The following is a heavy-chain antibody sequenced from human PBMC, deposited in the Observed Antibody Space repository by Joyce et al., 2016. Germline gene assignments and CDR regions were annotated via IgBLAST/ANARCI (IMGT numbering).Heavy chain of an antibody. CDR1: GYSFTSHW. J-gene: IGHJ5*02. CDR2: IDPRYSYT. D-gene: IGHD3-10*02. Sequence: EVQLVQSGAEVKKPGESLRISCKGSGYSFTSHWISWVRQMPGKGLEWGGRIDPRYSYTDYSPSFEGHVTISVDKTISAAYLQWSSLRASDTAIYYCARHVTDWFDPWGQGTLVTVSS. CDR3: ARHVTDWFDP. V-gene: IGHV5-10-1*03.